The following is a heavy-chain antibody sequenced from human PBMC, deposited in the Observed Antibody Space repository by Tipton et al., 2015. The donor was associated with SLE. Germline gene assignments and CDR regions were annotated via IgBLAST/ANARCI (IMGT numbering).Heavy chain of an antibody. CDR1: GFTFSTYA. D-gene: IGHD2-8*01. Sequence: SLRLSCAASGFTFSTYAMTWVRQAPGKGLEWVSGISGSGGSIYYADSVKGRFTISRDNSKNTLYLQMNGLGGEDTAVYYCAKDLYDSPPRPYYFDYWGQGTLVTVSS. V-gene: IGHV3-23*01. CDR3: AKDLYDSPPRPYYFDY. J-gene: IGHJ4*02. CDR2: ISGSGGSI.